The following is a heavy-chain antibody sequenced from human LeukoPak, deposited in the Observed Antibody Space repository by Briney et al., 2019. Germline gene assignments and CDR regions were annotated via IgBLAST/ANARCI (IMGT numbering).Heavy chain of an antibody. J-gene: IGHJ4*02. CDR3: ATADGAAGFDY. V-gene: IGHV1-69*02. CDR1: GGTFSSYT. Sequence: SVKVSCKASGGTFSSYTISWVRQAPGQGLEWMGRINPILGIANYAQTFQGRVTITADKSTSTAYMELSSPRSEDMAVYYCATADGAAGFDYWGQGTLVTVSS. D-gene: IGHD2-15*01. CDR2: INPILGIA.